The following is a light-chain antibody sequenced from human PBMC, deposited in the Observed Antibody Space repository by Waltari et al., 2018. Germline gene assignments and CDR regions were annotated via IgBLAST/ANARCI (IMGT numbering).Light chain of an antibody. Sequence: TVMTQSPATLSVSPGERATLSCRASQSIRNNLAWYQQQPGQAPRLLIYDASTRATGIPARFSGSGSGTEFTLTISSLQSEDFAVYYCQQYNNWPPITFGQGTRLEIK. CDR2: DAS. CDR1: QSIRNN. V-gene: IGKV3-15*01. J-gene: IGKJ5*01. CDR3: QQYNNWPPIT.